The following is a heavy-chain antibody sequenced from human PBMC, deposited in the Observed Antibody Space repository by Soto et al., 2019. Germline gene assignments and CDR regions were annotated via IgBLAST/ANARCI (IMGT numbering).Heavy chain of an antibody. J-gene: IGHJ4*02. CDR1: GFTFSNYA. D-gene: IGHD3-16*01. V-gene: IGHV3-30-3*01. CDR2: ISYDGSDK. CDR3: ARDGGQVAFDY. Sequence: QVQLVESGGGVVQPGRSLRLSCAASGFTFSNYALHWVRQAPGKGLEWVAVISYDGSDKFYADSVKGRFTISRDNSKNTVYLQMNSLRGEDAAVYSCARDGGQVAFDYWGQGTLVTVSS.